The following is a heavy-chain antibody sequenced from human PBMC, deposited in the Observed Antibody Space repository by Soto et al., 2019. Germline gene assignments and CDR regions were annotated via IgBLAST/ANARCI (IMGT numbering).Heavy chain of an antibody. CDR1: GFTFSSYA. CDR3: GRARGGGSGFDY. Sequence: QVQLVESGGGVVQPGRSLRLSCAASGFTFSSYAMHWVRQAPGKGLEWVAVISYDGSNKYYADSVKGRFTISRDNSKNTLYLQMNGLRAEDTAVYYCGRARGGGSGFDYWGQGTLVTVSS. J-gene: IGHJ4*02. D-gene: IGHD3-16*01. CDR2: ISYDGSNK. V-gene: IGHV3-30-3*01.